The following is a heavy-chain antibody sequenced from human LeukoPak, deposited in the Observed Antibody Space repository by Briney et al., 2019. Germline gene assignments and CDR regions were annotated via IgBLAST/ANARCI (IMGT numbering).Heavy chain of an antibody. CDR1: GGTFSSYA. D-gene: IGHD5-18*01. J-gene: IGHJ4*02. CDR2: IIPIFGTA. Sequence: GASVKVSCKASGGTFSSYAISWVRQAPGQGPEWMGGIIPIFGTANYAQKFQGRVTITTDESTSTAYMELSSLRSEDTAVYYCARARGYSYGYEGYFDYWGQGTLVTVSS. V-gene: IGHV1-69*05. CDR3: ARARGYSYGYEGYFDY.